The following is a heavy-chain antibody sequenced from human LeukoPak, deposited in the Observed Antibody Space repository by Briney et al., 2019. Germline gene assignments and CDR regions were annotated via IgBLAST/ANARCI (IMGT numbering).Heavy chain of an antibody. J-gene: IGHJ5*02. D-gene: IGHD3-16*01. Sequence: SETLSLTCSVSGGSVTTGTYHWAWIRQPPGKGLEWIGSVYFDGGTHYNRSLQSRVAISVDTSKNQYSLGLSSVTAADTAVYYCARGHYYDGRGRFDPWGQGILVTVSS. V-gene: IGHV4-39*07. CDR2: VYFDGGT. CDR1: GGSVTTGTYH. CDR3: ARGHYYDGRGRFDP.